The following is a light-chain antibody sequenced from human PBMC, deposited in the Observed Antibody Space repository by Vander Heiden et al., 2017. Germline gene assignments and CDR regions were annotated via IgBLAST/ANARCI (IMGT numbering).Light chain of an antibody. CDR2: VAS. CDR1: QSVSSSY. CDR3: QQYGSSPYT. Sequence: ELVLTQSPGTLYLSPGERATLSCRASQSVSSSYLAWYQQKPGQAPRLLIYVASSRATGIPDRFSGSGSGTDFTLTISRLEPEDFAVYYCQQYGSSPYTFGQGTKLEIK. V-gene: IGKV3-20*01. J-gene: IGKJ2*01.